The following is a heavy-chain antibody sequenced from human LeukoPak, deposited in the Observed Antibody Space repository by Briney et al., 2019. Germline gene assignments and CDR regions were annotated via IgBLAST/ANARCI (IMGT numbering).Heavy chain of an antibody. CDR1: GGSISSYY. CDR3: ARNHDFWSGHYYYYMDV. V-gene: IGHV4-59*01. Sequence: SETLSLTCTVSGGSISSYYWSWIRQAPGKGLEWIGHMSYSGSTNYNPSLRSRVTMSLDTSKNQFSLKLSSVTAADTAVYYCARNHDFWSGHYYYYMDVWGKGTTVTVSS. J-gene: IGHJ6*03. CDR2: MSYSGST. D-gene: IGHD3-3*01.